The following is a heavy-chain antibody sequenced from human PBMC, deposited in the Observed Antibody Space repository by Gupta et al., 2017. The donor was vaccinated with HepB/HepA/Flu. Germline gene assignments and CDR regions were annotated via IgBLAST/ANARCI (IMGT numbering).Heavy chain of an antibody. J-gene: IGHJ4*02. Sequence: EVQLVEFGGGLVQPGGSLRLSCAASGFPVSTTYLSWVRQAPGKGLEWVSVIYSGGSTYYADSVKGRFTISRDNSRNTLYLQMNSLRVEDTAVFYCARDLYSSGWYPYYWGQGTLVTVSS. D-gene: IGHD6-19*01. V-gene: IGHV3-66*01. CDR1: GFPVSTTY. CDR3: ARDLYSSGWYPYY. CDR2: IYSGGST.